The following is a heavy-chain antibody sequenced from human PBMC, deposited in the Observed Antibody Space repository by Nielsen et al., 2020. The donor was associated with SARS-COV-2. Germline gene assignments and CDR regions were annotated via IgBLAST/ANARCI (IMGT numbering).Heavy chain of an antibody. D-gene: IGHD3-9*01. V-gene: IGHV1-69*13. Sequence: SVKVSCKVSGYTLTELSMHWVRQAPGQGLEWMGGIIPIFGTANYAQKFQGRVTITADESTSTAYMELSSLRSEDTAVYYCARGAPRYYDILTGPTVGFDYWGQGTLVTVSS. CDR3: ARGAPRYYDILTGPTVGFDY. CDR2: IIPIFGTA. CDR1: GYTLTELS. J-gene: IGHJ4*02.